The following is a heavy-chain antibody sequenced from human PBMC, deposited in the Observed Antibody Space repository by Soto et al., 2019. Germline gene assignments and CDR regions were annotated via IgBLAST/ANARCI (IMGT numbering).Heavy chain of an antibody. D-gene: IGHD2-2*01. V-gene: IGHV1-18*01. CDR3: ARDCSLSSDCSSTSCYCLS. CDR1: GYTFTSYG. CDR2: ISAYNGNT. Sequence: ASVKVSCKASGYTFTSYGISWVRQAPGQGLEWMGWISAYNGNTNYAQKLQGRVTMTTDTSTSTAYMELRSLRSDDTAVYYCARDCSLSSDCSSTSCYCLSWGQGTLVTLSS. J-gene: IGHJ4*02.